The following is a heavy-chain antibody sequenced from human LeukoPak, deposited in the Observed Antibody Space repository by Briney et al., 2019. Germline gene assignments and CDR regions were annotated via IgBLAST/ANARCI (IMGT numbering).Heavy chain of an antibody. J-gene: IGHJ4*02. CDR3: ARDRDYYDSSGYLDY. V-gene: IGHV3-66*01. CDR1: GFTFSSYS. Sequence: PGGSLRLSCAASGFTFSSYSMNWVRQAPGKGLEWVSVIYSGGSTYYADSVKGRFTISRDNSKNTLYLQMNSLRAEDTAVYYCARDRDYYDSSGYLDYWGQGTLVTVSS. CDR2: IYSGGST. D-gene: IGHD3-22*01.